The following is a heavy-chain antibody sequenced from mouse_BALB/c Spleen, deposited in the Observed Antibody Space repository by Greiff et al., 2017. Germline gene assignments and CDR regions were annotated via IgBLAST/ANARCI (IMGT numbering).Heavy chain of an antibody. J-gene: IGHJ2*01. Sequence: EVQGVESGGGLVKPGGSLKLSCAASGFTFSSYTMSWVRQTPEKRLEWVATISSGGSYTYYPDSVKGRFTISRDNAKNTLYLQMSSLKSEDTAMYYCTREFTTAKGFDYWGQGTTLTVSS. V-gene: IGHV5-6-4*01. CDR3: TREFTTAKGFDY. CDR1: GFTFSSYT. D-gene: IGHD1-2*01. CDR2: ISSGGSYT.